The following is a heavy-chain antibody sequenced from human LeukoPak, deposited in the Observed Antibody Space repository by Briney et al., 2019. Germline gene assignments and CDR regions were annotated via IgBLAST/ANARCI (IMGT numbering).Heavy chain of an antibody. J-gene: IGHJ3*02. CDR3: ARALLDANGAFDI. CDR1: GFTFSSYG. V-gene: IGHV3-30*02. CDR2: IRYDGTNK. Sequence: GGSLRLSCAASGFTFSSYGMHWVRQAPGKGLEWVAFIRYDGTNKYYADSVKGRFTISRDNAKNSLYLQMSSLRAEDTAVYYCARALLDANGAFDIWGQGTMVTVSS. D-gene: IGHD2-8*01.